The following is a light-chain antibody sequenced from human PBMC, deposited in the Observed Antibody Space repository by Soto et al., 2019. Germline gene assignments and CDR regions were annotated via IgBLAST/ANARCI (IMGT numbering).Light chain of an antibody. CDR2: RAS. CDR3: QQYDRASWT. Sequence: DIQMTQSPSTLSASVGDRVIITCRASQSISSWLAWYQQKPGKDPDLLIYRASTLKTGIPSRFSGSGSGTEFPLTISSLQPDDFATYYCQQYDRASWTFGPGTKVEIK. V-gene: IGKV1-5*03. CDR1: QSISSW. J-gene: IGKJ1*01.